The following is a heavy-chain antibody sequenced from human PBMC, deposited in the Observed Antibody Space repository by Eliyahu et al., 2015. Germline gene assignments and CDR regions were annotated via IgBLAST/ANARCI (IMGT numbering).Heavy chain of an antibody. Sequence: VETGGGLVEPGGSLKLSCSPSGFMLSPYDMNWVRQAPGKGLXXVXSISTGXYXXXYADAVKGRFTISRDNANNSLFLQMNSLRAEDTAVYYCARVLSDMTDTFGMDVWGQGTTVTVSS. D-gene: IGHD2-21*02. CDR1: GFMLSPYD. J-gene: IGHJ6*02. V-gene: IGHV3-21*01. CDR3: ARVLSDMTDTFGMDV. CDR2: ISTGXYXX.